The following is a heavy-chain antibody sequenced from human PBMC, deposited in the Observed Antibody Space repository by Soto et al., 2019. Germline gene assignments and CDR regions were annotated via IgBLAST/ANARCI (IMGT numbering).Heavy chain of an antibody. V-gene: IGHV1-2*04. Sequence: ASVKVSCKASGYTFTGYYMHWVRQAPGQGLEWMGWINPNSGGTNYAQKFQGWVTMSGDTSISTPYMELRRLRFEDTAVDYCARFASTTAVPAEVYYYDMDVWGQGTTVTVSS. D-gene: IGHD2-2*01. CDR3: ARFASTTAVPAEVYYYDMDV. CDR2: INPNSGGT. CDR1: GYTFTGYY. J-gene: IGHJ6*02.